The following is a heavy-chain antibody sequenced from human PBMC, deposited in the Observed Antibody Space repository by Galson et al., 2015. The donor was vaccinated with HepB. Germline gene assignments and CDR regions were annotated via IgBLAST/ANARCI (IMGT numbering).Heavy chain of an antibody. D-gene: IGHD3-10*01. J-gene: IGHJ4*02. V-gene: IGHV4-39*07. CDR1: GGSISSSSYY. CDR2: IYYSGST. Sequence: SETLSLTCTVSGGSISSSSYYWGWIRQPPGKGLEWIGSIYYSGSTYYNPSLKSRVTISVDTSKNQFSLKLGSVTAADTAVYYCAREIVWGVLDYWGQGTLVTPSS. CDR3: AREIVWGVLDY.